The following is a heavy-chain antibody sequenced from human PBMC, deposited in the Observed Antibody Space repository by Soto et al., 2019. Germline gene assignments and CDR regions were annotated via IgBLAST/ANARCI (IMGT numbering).Heavy chain of an antibody. Sequence: SETLSLTCTVSGGSITVYYLNWIRQPAGKGLEWIGHIYTSGTTNYNPSFKSRVTMSLDTSQNQFSLRLTSVTAADTAVYYCERAEYNYGPFDYWGQGTLVTVSS. CDR3: ERAEYNYGPFDY. J-gene: IGHJ4*02. CDR2: IYTSGTT. V-gene: IGHV4-4*07. D-gene: IGHD5-18*01. CDR1: GGSITVYY.